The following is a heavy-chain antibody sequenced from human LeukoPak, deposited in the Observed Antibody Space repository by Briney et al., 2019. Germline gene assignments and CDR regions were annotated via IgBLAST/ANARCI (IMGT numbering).Heavy chain of an antibody. D-gene: IGHD2-15*01. V-gene: IGHV1-2*02. CDR3: AGGPGVYCSGGSCWVY. CDR2: INPNSDGT. J-gene: IGHJ4*02. CDR1: EYTFTPYY. Sequence: ASVSASCKPSEYTFTPYYMQWVPQSAGQRVECMGWINPNSDGTNYAQKFQGRVTMTRDKSISTAYMELSRLRSDGTAVYYCAGGPGVYCSGGSCWVYWGEGTLVTVSS.